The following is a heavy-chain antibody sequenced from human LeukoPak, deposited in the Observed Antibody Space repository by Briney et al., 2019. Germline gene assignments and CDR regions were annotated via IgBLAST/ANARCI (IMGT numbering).Heavy chain of an antibody. D-gene: IGHD3-10*01. CDR3: AREGVLWFGELLGPYYFDY. V-gene: IGHV1-18*01. J-gene: IGHJ4*02. CDR1: GYTFTSYG. Sequence: ASVKVSCKASGYTFTSYGIRWVRQAPGQGLEWMGWISAYNGNTNYAQKLQGRVTMTTDTSTSTAYMELRSLRSDDTAVYYCAREGVLWFGELLGPYYFDYWGQGTLVTVSS. CDR2: ISAYNGNT.